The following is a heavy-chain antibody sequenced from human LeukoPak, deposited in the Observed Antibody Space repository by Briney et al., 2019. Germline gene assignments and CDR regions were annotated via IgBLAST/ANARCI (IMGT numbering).Heavy chain of an antibody. CDR1: GGSFSGYY. Sequence: SETLSLTCAVYGGSFSGYYWSWIRQPPGKGLEWIGEINHSGSTNYNPSLKSRVTISVDTSKNQFSLKLSSVTAADTAVYYCARGLDCSSTSCYTGSNWFDPWGQGTLVTVSS. V-gene: IGHV4-34*01. J-gene: IGHJ5*02. CDR2: INHSGST. D-gene: IGHD2-2*02. CDR3: ARGLDCSSTSCYTGSNWFDP.